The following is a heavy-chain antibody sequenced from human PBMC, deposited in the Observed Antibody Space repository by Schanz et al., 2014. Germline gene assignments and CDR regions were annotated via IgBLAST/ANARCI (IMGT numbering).Heavy chain of an antibody. CDR3: ARDERDLPRSLFVF. Sequence: QVQLQESGPGLVKPSGTLSLTCAVSGGFISSINWWSWVRQSPGTGLEWIGEINNSGSTNYNPSLKSRVTISLDKSKSQFSLPLNAVTAADTAVYYCARDERDLPRSLFVFWGQGTLVNDSS. CDR1: GGFISSINW. CDR2: INNSGST. J-gene: IGHJ4*02. D-gene: IGHD2-2*01. V-gene: IGHV4-4*02.